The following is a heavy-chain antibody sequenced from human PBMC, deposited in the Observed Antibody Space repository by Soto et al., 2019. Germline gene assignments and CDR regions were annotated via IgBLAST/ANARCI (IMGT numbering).Heavy chain of an antibody. Sequence: QVQLRESGSRLIKPSQTVSLTCAVSGDSISGGGSSWSWIRQPPGKGLEWIGYIYDSGRSYYNPCPKRRVTISVNTSKHHFSLELPSATAADTAVYFCARGTQYSFETSGYPTGPHFAFDLWGQGTLVTVSS. CDR2: IYDSGRS. J-gene: IGHJ3*01. CDR3: ARGTQYSFETSGYPTGPHFAFDL. D-gene: IGHD3-22*01. V-gene: IGHV4-30-2*01. CDR1: GDSISGGGSS.